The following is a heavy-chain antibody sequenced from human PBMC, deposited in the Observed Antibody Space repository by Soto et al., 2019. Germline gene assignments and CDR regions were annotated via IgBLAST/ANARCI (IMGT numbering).Heavy chain of an antibody. J-gene: IGHJ6*02. CDR1: GGSISSYY. CDR3: AGDSGYDSGMDV. Sequence: SETLSLTCTVSGGSISSYYWSWIRQPAGKGLEWIGRIYSGGSTNYNPFFKSRVTMSVDTSKNQFSLKLRSVTAADTAVYYCAGDSGYDSGMDVWGQGTTVTVSS. V-gene: IGHV4-4*07. D-gene: IGHD5-12*01. CDR2: IYSGGST.